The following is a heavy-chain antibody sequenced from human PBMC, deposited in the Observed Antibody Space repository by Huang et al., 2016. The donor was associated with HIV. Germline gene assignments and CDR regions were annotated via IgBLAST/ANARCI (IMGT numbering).Heavy chain of an antibody. J-gene: IGHJ6*03. V-gene: IGHV3-30-3*01. CDR3: ARRAVAGIYYYYYMDV. CDR1: GFTFSNDA. Sequence: QVQLVESGGGVVQPGRSLRLSCAASGFTFSNDAMHWVRQAPCKGVEWVAVISYEGSKKYYTDSVKGRFTISRDNSKNALYLQMNSLRAEDTAVYYCARRAVAGIYYYYYMDVWGKGTTVTVSS. CDR2: ISYEGSKK. D-gene: IGHD6-19*01.